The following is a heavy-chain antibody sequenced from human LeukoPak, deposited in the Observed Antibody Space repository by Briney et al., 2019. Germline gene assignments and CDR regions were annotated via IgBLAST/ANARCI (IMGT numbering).Heavy chain of an antibody. Sequence: GGSLRLSCAASGFTFSNYWMHWVRRAPGKGLVWVARLNSDGGSTGYADSVKGRFTISRDNAKNTLYLQMNSLRVEDTAVYYCAREDSAMVSAYYYHYMDVWGKGTTVTVSS. CDR2: LNSDGGST. CDR3: AREDSAMVSAYYYHYMDV. V-gene: IGHV3-74*01. CDR1: GFTFSNYW. D-gene: IGHD5-18*01. J-gene: IGHJ6*03.